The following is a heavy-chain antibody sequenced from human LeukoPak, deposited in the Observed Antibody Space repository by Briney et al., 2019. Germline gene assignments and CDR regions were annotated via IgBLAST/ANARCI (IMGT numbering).Heavy chain of an antibody. J-gene: IGHJ6*03. CDR2: IYSGGST. CDR1: GITVSSNY. D-gene: IGHD3-10*01. CDR3: ASGSGSYRTPYYYMDV. Sequence: GRSLRLSCAAAGITVSSNYMSWVRQAPGKGLEWVSVIYSGGSTYYADSVKGRFTISRDNSKNTLYLQMNSLRAEDTAVYYCASGSGSYRTPYYYMDVWGTGTTVTVSS. V-gene: IGHV3-53*01.